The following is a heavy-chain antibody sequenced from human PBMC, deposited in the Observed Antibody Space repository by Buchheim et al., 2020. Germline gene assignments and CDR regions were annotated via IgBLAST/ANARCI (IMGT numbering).Heavy chain of an antibody. CDR2: IYYSGTT. CDR3: ARKYCSGGSCYGIGDD. Sequence: QVQLQESGLGLVTPSQTLSLTCTVSGGSINNGDYYWSWIRQSPVKGLEWIGYIYYSGTTYYNPSLKSRVTLSVDASKNQFSLMVNSVTAADTAIYYCARKYCSGGSCYGIGDDWGQGTL. CDR1: GGSINNGDYY. D-gene: IGHD2-15*01. J-gene: IGHJ4*02. V-gene: IGHV4-30-4*01.